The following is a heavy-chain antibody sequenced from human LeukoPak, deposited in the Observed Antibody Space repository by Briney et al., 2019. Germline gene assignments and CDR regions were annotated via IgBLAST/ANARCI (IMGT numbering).Heavy chain of an antibody. Sequence: ASVKVSCKASGYTFTSYDINWVRQAPGQGLEWMGIINPSTGSTTYAQKFQGRVTMTRDTSISTAYMELSRLRSDDTAVYYCARGHPWNRVAATLGSRYSMDVWGKGTTVTISS. D-gene: IGHD2-15*01. V-gene: IGHV1-2*02. J-gene: IGHJ6*03. CDR1: GYTFTSYD. CDR3: ARGHPWNRVAATLGSRYSMDV. CDR2: INPSTGST.